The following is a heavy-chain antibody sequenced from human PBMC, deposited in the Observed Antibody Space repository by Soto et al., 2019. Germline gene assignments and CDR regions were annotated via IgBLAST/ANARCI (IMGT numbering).Heavy chain of an antibody. CDR2: ISGSGGST. J-gene: IGHJ4*02. CDR3: ASQRGIVVVVAADY. V-gene: IGHV3-23*01. D-gene: IGHD2-15*01. CDR1: GFTFSSYA. Sequence: EVQLLESGGGLVQPGGSLRLSCAASGFTFSSYAMSWVRQAPGKGLEWVSAISGSGGSTYYADSVEGRFTISRDNSKNALYLQMNSLRAEDTAVYYCASQRGIVVVVAADYWGRGTLVTVSS.